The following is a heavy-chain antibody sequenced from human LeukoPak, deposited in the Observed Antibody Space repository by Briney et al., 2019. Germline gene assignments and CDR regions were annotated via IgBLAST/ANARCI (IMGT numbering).Heavy chain of an antibody. CDR3: ARDIRLSYVGSTYFDH. J-gene: IGHJ4*02. D-gene: IGHD1-26*01. CDR2: IKQDGSER. V-gene: IGHV3-7*05. CDR1: KFTFTNYW. Sequence: PGGSLRLSCAASKFTFTNYWMSWVRLAPGKGLEWVANIKQDGSERYYVDSVKDRFTISRDNTENSLYLQMNSLRAEGTAVYYCARDIRLSYVGSTYFDHWGQGTLVTVSS.